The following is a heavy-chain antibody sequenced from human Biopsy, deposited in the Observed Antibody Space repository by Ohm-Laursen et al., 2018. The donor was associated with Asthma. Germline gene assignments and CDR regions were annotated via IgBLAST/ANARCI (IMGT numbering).Heavy chain of an antibody. CDR1: GGSLSGYY. D-gene: IGHD2-2*01. J-gene: IGHJ6*02. CDR3: ARVVGGYCSSTSCYGGYYYGMDV. CDR2: INHSGST. V-gene: IGHV4-34*01. Sequence: GTLSLTCAVYGGSLSGYYWSWIRKPPGKGLEWIGEINHSGSTNYNPSLKSRVNISVDTSKNQISLKLSSVTAADTAVYYCARVVGGYCSSTSCYGGYYYGMDVWGQGTTVTVSS.